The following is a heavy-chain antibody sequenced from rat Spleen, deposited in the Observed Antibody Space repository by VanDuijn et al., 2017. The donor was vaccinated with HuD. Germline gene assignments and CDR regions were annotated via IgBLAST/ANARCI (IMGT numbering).Heavy chain of an antibody. CDR3: TRYHQGYVMDA. V-gene: IGHV5-36*01. J-gene: IGHJ4*01. CDR2: INWGGSST. Sequence: VELVESGGGFVQPGRSLKLPCVASGFTFDASGMALVRPTPKNGLEWVASINWGGSSTYYPDNVKGRFTISRDNAKNVLYLQMNNLRSEDTAIYYCTRYHQGYVMDAWGQGASVTVSS. CDR1: GFTFDASG. D-gene: IGHD2-1*01.